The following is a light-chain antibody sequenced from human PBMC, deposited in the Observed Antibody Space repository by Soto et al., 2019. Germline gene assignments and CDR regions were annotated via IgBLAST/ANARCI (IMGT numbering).Light chain of an antibody. V-gene: IGLV2-14*01. CDR3: SSYTNGGTSV. Sequence: QSALTQPASVSGSPVRALTISYTGTSRDVGGYNYVSWYQQYPGKAPKLMIYGVSSRPSGVSNRFSGSKSGNTASLTISGLQAEDEADYYCSSYTNGGTSVFGTGTKVTVL. CDR1: SRDVGGYNY. CDR2: GVS. J-gene: IGLJ1*01.